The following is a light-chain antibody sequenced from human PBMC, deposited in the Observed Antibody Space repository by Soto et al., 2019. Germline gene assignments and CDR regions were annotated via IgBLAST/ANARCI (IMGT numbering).Light chain of an antibody. CDR1: QSISSH. CDR3: QQSYSSPPT. J-gene: IGKJ4*01. CDR2: GAS. Sequence: DIQMTQSPSSLSASVGGRVTITCRASQSISSHLNWYQLKLGKAPKLLIYGASSLQSGVPSRFSGSGSGTDFTLTISSLQPEDFATYYCQQSYSSPPTFGGGTKVEIK. V-gene: IGKV1-39*01.